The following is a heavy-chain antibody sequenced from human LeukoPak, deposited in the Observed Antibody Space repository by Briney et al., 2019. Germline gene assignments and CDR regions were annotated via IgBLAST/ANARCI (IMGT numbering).Heavy chain of an antibody. V-gene: IGHV7-4-1*02. D-gene: IGHD2-2*01. CDR3: ARDRYNIVVVPDANYYYYYGMDV. CDR1: GYTFTSYA. Sequence: ASVKVSCKASGYTFTSYAMNWVRQAPGQGLEWMGWINTNTGNPTYAQGFTGRFVFSLDTSVSTAYLQISSLKAEDTAVYYCARDRYNIVVVPDANYYYYYGMDVWGQGTTVTVSS. CDR2: INTNTGNP. J-gene: IGHJ6*02.